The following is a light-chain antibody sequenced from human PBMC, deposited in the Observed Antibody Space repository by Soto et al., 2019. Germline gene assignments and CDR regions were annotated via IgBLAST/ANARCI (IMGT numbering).Light chain of an antibody. J-gene: IGLJ3*02. CDR1: TSNIGAGYD. Sequence: QSVLTQPPSVSGAPGQRVTISCTGSTSNIGAGYDVNWYQHLSGTAPKLLIYGNSNRPSGVPDRFSGSKSGTSASLAITGLQAEDEADYCCQSYDSSLNGVLFGGGTKLTVL. CDR2: GNS. V-gene: IGLV1-40*01. CDR3: QSYDSSLNGVL.